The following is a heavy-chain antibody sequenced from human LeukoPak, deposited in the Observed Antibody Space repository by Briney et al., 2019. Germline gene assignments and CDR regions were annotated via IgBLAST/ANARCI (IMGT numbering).Heavy chain of an antibody. CDR3: AKDHVNAGRLDY. Sequence: GGSLRLSCVASGFTFSSYGMHWVRQAPGKGLEWVAFIRYDGSNKYYADSVKGRFTISRDNSKNTVYLQMDNLRPEDTALYYCAKDHVNAGRLDYWGQGTPVTVSS. CDR2: IRYDGSNK. D-gene: IGHD6-13*01. V-gene: IGHV3-30*02. CDR1: GFTFSSYG. J-gene: IGHJ4*02.